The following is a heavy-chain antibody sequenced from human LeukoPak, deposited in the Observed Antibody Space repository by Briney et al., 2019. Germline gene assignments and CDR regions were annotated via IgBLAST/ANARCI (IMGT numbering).Heavy chain of an antibody. V-gene: IGHV3-21*04. CDR2: ISSSSSPI. J-gene: IGHJ4*02. CDR3: AKGLAYCGGDCYPLFDY. CDR1: GFTFSSYS. D-gene: IGHD2-21*02. Sequence: PGGSLRLSCAASGFTFSSYSMNWVRQAPGKGLEWVSSISSSSSPIFYADSLKGRFTISRDNAKNSLYLQMNSLRAEDTAVYYCAKGLAYCGGDCYPLFDYWGQGTLVTVSS.